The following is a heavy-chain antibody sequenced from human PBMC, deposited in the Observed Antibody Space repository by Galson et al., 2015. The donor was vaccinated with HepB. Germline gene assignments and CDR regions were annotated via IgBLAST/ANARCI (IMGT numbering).Heavy chain of an antibody. J-gene: IGHJ3*02. CDR3: ARDKYSGYDFALDAFDI. D-gene: IGHD5-12*01. CDR2: IIPVLGTT. Sequence: SVKVSCKASAGTFSTYTISWVRQAPGQGLEWMGGIIPVLGTTNYAQKFQDRVTITADESTGTVFMDLSSLRFEDTAMCYCARDKYSGYDFALDAFDIWGQGTLVIVSS. CDR1: AGTFSTYT. V-gene: IGHV1-69*13.